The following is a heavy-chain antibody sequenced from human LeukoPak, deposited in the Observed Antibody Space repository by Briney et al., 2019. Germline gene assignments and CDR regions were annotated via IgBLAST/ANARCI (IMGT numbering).Heavy chain of an antibody. CDR3: AARTAAAGTFAFDI. CDR1: GGSISSYY. Sequence: SETLSLTCTVSGGSISSYYWSWIRQPAGKGLEWIGRIYTSGSTNYNPSLKSRVTMSVDTSKNQFSLKLSSVTAADTAVYYCAARTAAAGTFAFDIWGQGTMVTVSS. CDR2: IYTSGST. V-gene: IGHV4-4*07. J-gene: IGHJ3*02. D-gene: IGHD6-13*01.